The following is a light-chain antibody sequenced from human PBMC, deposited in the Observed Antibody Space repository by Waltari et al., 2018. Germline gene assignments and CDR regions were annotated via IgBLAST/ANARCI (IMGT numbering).Light chain of an antibody. V-gene: IGKV2-28*01. CDR1: QSLLHSNGYNS. J-gene: IGKJ2*01. CDR2: LGS. Sequence: IVMTQSPLSLPVTPGEPASISCRSSQSLLHSNGYNSLDWYLQKPGQSPQLLIYLGSNRASGVPDRFSGSGSGTDFTLKISRVEAEDVGVYYCMQALQTPYTFGQGTKVEIK. CDR3: MQALQTPYT.